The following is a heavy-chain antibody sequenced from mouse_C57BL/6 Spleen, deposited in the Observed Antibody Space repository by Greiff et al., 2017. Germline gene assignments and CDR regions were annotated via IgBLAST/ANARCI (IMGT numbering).Heavy chain of an antibody. CDR1: GFTFSSYG. Sequence: EVNVVESGEGLVKPGGSLKLSCAASGFTFSSYGMSWVRQTPDKRLEWVATISSGGSYTYYPDSVKGRFTISRDNAKNTLYLQMSSLKSEDTAMYYCARHETVYYFDYWGQGTTLTVSS. CDR2: ISSGGSYT. V-gene: IGHV5-6*03. CDR3: ARHETVYYFDY. J-gene: IGHJ2*01.